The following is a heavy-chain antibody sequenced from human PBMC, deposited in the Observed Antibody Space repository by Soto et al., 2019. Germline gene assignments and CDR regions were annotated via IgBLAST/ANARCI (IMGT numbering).Heavy chain of an antibody. CDR1: GFSLDTFAVG. D-gene: IGHD6-19*01. Sequence: QITLKESGPTLVKPTQTLTLTCTFSGFSLDTFAVGVNWIRQPPGKPLEWLALIYWDDTKHYSSSLRNRLTITKDTSKNQAVLTMNNMDPVDTATYYCAHGSGWLSDQWGQGTLVTVSS. CDR2: IYWDDTK. CDR3: AHGSGWLSDQ. J-gene: IGHJ4*02. V-gene: IGHV2-5*02.